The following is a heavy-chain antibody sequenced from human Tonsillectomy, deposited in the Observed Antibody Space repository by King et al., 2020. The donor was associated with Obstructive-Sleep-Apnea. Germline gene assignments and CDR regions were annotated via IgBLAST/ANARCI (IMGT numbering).Heavy chain of an antibody. CDR3: ARDSGGWSFYY. D-gene: IGHD6-19*01. CDR2: ISSTRSHL. J-gene: IGHJ4*02. CDR1: GFTFSTYS. V-gene: IGHV3-21*01. Sequence: VQLVESGGGLVKPGGSLRLSCAASGFTFSTYSMNWVRQAPGQGLECLSPISSTRSHLNYAASLKGRFTISRDNAKNSLYLQLNRLRAEDTAVYYCARDSGGWSFYYWGQGTLVTVSS.